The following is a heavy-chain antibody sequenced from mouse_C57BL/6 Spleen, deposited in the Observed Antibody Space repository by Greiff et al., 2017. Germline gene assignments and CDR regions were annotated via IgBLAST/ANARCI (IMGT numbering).Heavy chain of an antibody. V-gene: IGHV1-19*01. CDR1: GYTFTDYY. J-gene: IGHJ4*01. CDR2: INPYNGGT. Sequence: VQLQQSGPVLVKPGASVKMSCKASGYTFTDYYMNWVKQSHGKSLEWIGVINPYNGGTSYNQKFKGKATLTVDKSSSTAYMELNSLTSEDSAVYYCARSGSNYVGAMDYWGQGTSVTVSS. D-gene: IGHD2-5*01. CDR3: ARSGSNYVGAMDY.